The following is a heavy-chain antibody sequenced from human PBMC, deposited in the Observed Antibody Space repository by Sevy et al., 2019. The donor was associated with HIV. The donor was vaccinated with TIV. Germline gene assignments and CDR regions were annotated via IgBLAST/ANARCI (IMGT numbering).Heavy chain of an antibody. D-gene: IGHD2-21*01. J-gene: IGHJ4*02. CDR3: VRAIQSEGSF. CDR1: GFSLESYW. V-gene: IGHV3-7*04. CDR2: IKEDDTVK. Sequence: GGSLRLSCVASGFSLESYWMNWVRQAPGKPLEWVANIKEDDTVKYYVESVKGRFTITQDNGRNLVYLLMNNLKVEDTALYYCVRAIQSEGSFWGQGTRVTVSS.